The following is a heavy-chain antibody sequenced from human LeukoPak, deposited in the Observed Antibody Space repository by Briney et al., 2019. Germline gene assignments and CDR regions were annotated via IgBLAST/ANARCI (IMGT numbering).Heavy chain of an antibody. J-gene: IGHJ4*02. CDR1: GFTFSGSA. Sequence: PGGSPRLSCAASGFTFSGSAMHWIRQASGKGLEWVGRIRNKASSYATAYAASVKGRFTISRDDSKNTAYLQMNSLKIEDTAVYYCATNYYDNSAYFHLDYWGQGTLVTVSS. CDR3: ATNYYDNSAYFHLDY. V-gene: IGHV3-73*01. CDR2: IRNKASSYAT. D-gene: IGHD3-22*01.